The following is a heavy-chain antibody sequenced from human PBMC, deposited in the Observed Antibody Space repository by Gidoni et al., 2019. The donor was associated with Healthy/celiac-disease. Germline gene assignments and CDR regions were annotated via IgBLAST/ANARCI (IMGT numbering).Heavy chain of an antibody. CDR3: AGEYSSSWYYSFAY. Sequence: QVQLVQSGAEVKKPGSSVQVSCKASGGTFSSYAISWVRQAPGQGLEWRGGISPIFGTANYAQKFHGSVTITADKSTSTAYMELSSLRSEDPAVYSCAGEYSSSWYYSFAYWGQGTLVTVSS. CDR2: ISPIFGTA. V-gene: IGHV1-69*06. J-gene: IGHJ4*02. CDR1: GGTFSSYA. D-gene: IGHD6-13*01.